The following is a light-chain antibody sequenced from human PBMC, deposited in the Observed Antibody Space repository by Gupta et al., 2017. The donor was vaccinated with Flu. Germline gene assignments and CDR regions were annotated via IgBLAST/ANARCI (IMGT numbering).Light chain of an antibody. CDR3: QQRSNWPLT. Sequence: AESATLSCRTSQSISKYLAWYQQKPGQAPRLLIYDASNRATGIPARFSGSGSGTDFTLTINSLEPEDFAVYYCQQRSNWPLTFGGGTKVEIK. V-gene: IGKV3-11*01. J-gene: IGKJ4*01. CDR2: DAS. CDR1: QSISKY.